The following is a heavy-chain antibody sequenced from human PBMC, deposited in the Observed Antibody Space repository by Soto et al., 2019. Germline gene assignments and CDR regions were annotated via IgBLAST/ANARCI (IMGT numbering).Heavy chain of an antibody. Sequence: EVQLVESGGGLVKPGGSLRLSCAASGFTFSSYSMNWARQAPGKGLEWVSSISSSSTYIYYADSVKGRFTISRDNAKNSLYLQMNSLRAEDTAVYYCASDCTNGVRKPCYYYGMDVWGQGTTVTVSS. V-gene: IGHV3-21*01. CDR3: ASDCTNGVRKPCYYYGMDV. CDR1: GFTFSSYS. J-gene: IGHJ6*02. D-gene: IGHD2-8*01. CDR2: ISSSSTYI.